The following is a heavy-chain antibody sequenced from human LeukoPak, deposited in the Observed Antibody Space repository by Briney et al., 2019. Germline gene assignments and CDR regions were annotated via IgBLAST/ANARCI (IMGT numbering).Heavy chain of an antibody. V-gene: IGHV3-9*01. J-gene: IGHJ6*02. Sequence: GGSLRLSCAASGFTFADYPMHWVRQAPGKGLEWVAGISWNSGTIDYADSVRGRFTISRDNAKNSLYLQLNSLRAEDTALYYCAKDMGSAYSSSWDYYYGMDVWGQGTTVTVSS. CDR2: ISWNSGTI. D-gene: IGHD6-13*01. CDR3: AKDMGSAYSSSWDYYYGMDV. CDR1: GFTFADYP.